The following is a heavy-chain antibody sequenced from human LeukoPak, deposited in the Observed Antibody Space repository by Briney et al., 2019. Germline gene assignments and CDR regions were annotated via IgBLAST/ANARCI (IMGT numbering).Heavy chain of an antibody. CDR3: ATSGPYSSGSTLGY. CDR2: FDPEDGET. D-gene: IGHD6-19*01. J-gene: IGHJ4*02. Sequence: ASVKVSCKVSGYTLTELSMHWVRQAPGKGLEWMGGFDPEDGETIYAQKFQGRVTMTEDTSTDTAYMELSSLRSEDTAVYYCATSGPYSSGSTLGYWGQGTQVTVSS. CDR1: GYTLTELS. V-gene: IGHV1-24*01.